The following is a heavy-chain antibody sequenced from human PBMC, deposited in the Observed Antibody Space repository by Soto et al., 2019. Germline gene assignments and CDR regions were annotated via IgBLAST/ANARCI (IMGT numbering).Heavy chain of an antibody. J-gene: IGHJ4*02. Sequence: ASVKVSCKASGYTFIDYYMHWVRQAPGQGFEWMGMISPKSGATNYAHKFQGRVSMTWDTSLKTAYIELSSLMSEATALYYCARPPGYISDGKYFALWGKETRFPASS. CDR2: ISPKSGAT. D-gene: IGHD3-22*01. CDR1: GYTFIDYY. CDR3: ARPPGYISDGKYFAL. V-gene: IGHV1-2*07.